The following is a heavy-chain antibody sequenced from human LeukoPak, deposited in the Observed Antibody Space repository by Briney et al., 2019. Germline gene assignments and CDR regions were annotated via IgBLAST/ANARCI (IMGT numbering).Heavy chain of an antibody. D-gene: IGHD6-19*01. J-gene: IGHJ4*02. Sequence: SETLSLTCTVSGGSVNSGTYYWSWIRQPPGKGLEWIGNIYYSGSAYYNPSLKSRVTMSVDTSKNQFSLKLSSVTAADTAVYYCARLAGYSSGWYLDYWGQGTLVTVSS. CDR3: ARLAGYSSGWYLDY. CDR2: IYYSGSA. CDR1: GGSVNSGTYY. V-gene: IGHV4-39*07.